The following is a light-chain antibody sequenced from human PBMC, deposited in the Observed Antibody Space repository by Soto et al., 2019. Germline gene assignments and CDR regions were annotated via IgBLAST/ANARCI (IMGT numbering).Light chain of an antibody. V-gene: IGKV1-9*01. CDR2: AAS. CDR3: QQFNTYPRT. Sequence: DIQWTQSPSFLSASVGDRVTITCRASQGINNFLAWYQQKPGKAPKLLIFAASTLQSGVPSMFSGSGSGTDFSLTISSLQPEDFAIYYCQQFNTYPRTVRQGTTVELK. J-gene: IGKJ1*01. CDR1: QGINNF.